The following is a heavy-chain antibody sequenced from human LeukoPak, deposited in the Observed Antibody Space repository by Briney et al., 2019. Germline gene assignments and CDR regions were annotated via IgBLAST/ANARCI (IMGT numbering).Heavy chain of an antibody. V-gene: IGHV4-59*01. J-gene: IGHJ4*02. CDR2: SYYSGSS. CDR1: GGSLSSYY. CDR3: ARDSPQKGYRWSGYHPQFLFDY. Sequence: SETLSVTCTVSGGSLSSYYWSWIRQPPGKGLEWMGYSYYSGSSTYNPPLKRRVTISVDTSNNQFSLKLSSVTAADTAVYYCARDSPQKGYRWSGYHPQFLFDYWGQGTLVTVSS. D-gene: IGHD3-3*01.